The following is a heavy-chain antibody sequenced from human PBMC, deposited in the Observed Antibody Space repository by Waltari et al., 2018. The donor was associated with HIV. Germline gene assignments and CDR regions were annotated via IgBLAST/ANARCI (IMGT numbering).Heavy chain of an antibody. J-gene: IGHJ4*02. CDR2: ISYDGSSE. Sequence: QEHLVESGGAVVQPGSSLRLSCAASVFTFSSYNLIWVRQAPGKGMEWVAVISYDGSSENYADFVKGRFPISRDNSENTLYLQMHSLRPEDTAVYYCARGGKYGDYQYYFDSWGQGTLVTVSP. V-gene: IGHV3-30-3*01. D-gene: IGHD4-17*01. CDR3: ARGGKYGDYQYYFDS. CDR1: VFTFSSYN.